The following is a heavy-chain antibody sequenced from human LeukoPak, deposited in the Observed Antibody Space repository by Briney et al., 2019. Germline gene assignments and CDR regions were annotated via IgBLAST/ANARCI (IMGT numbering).Heavy chain of an antibody. Sequence: SETLSLTCAVYGGSFSGYYWSWIRQPPGKGLEWIGEINHSGSTNYNPSLKSRVTISVDTSKNQFSLKLSSVTAADTAVYYCARRFYALDYWGQGTLVTVSS. CDR1: GGSFSGYY. D-gene: IGHD5/OR15-5a*01. V-gene: IGHV4-34*01. CDR3: ARRFYALDY. CDR2: INHSGST. J-gene: IGHJ4*02.